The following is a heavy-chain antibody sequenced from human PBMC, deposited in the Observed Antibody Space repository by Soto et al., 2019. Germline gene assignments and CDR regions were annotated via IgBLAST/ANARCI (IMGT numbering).Heavy chain of an antibody. V-gene: IGHV4-4*02. CDR3: ARDKPHMEGYNQFDS. D-gene: IGHD5-12*01. J-gene: IGHJ5*01. Sequence: SDTLSLTCSVSGYSIRSRKWGSWVRQSPGRGLEWIGDIYHSGATNYNPSLKSRLTMSVDKSKNEFSMKLVSVTAADTAIYFCARDKPHMEGYNQFDSSGPGTLLTVPS. CDR1: GYSIRSRKW. CDR2: IYHSGAT.